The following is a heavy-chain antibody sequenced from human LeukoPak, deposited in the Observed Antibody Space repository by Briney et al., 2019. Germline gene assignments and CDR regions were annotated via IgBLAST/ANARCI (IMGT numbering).Heavy chain of an antibody. Sequence: PGGSLRLSCAVSGFSFSNYAMNWVRQAPGKGLEWLSSIRNTGADTYYPDSVRGRFTISRDNSKYALYLQMNSLRAEDTAVYYCARDAKRLWFGELGAYWGQGTLVTVSS. CDR2: IRNTGADT. J-gene: IGHJ4*02. V-gene: IGHV3-23*01. CDR1: GFSFSNYA. CDR3: ARDAKRLWFGELGAY. D-gene: IGHD3-10*01.